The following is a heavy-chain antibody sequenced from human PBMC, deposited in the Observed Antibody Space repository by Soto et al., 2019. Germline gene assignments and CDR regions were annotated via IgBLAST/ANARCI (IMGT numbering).Heavy chain of an antibody. V-gene: IGHV3-21*01. CDR1: GFTFSSYS. D-gene: IGHD5-18*01. CDR3: ARDLSYGYYYYGMDV. Sequence: GGSLRLSCAASGFTFSSYSMNWVRQAPGKGLEWVSSISSSSSYIYYADSVKGRFTISRDNAKNSLYLQMNSLRAEDTAVYYCARDLSYGYYYYGMDVWGQGTTVTVSS. J-gene: IGHJ6*02. CDR2: ISSSSSYI.